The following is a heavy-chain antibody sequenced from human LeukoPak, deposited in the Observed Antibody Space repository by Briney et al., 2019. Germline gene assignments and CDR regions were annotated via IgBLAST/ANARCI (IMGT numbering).Heavy chain of an antibody. D-gene: IGHD2-2*02. CDR3: ARDFLCSSTSCYNNLLDY. CDR1: GFTFSSYG. V-gene: IGHV3-33*01. CDR2: IWYDGSNK. Sequence: GGSLRLSCAASGFTFSSYGMHWVRQAPGKGLEWVAVIWYDGSNKYYADSVKGRFTISRDNSKNTLYLQMNGLRAEDTAVYYCARDFLCSSTSCYNNLLDYWGQGTLVTVSS. J-gene: IGHJ4*02.